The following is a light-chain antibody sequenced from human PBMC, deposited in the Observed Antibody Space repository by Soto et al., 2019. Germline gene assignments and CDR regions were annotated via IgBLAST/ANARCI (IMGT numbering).Light chain of an antibody. V-gene: IGLV2-14*01. J-gene: IGLJ3*02. Sequence: QSALTQPASVSGSPGQSITISCTGTSSDVGGYNYVSWYQQHPGKAPKLIIYEVSNRPSGVSNRFSGSKSGNTASLTVSGLQAEYDADYYCSSYSSVTTLGVFGGGTKLTVL. CDR2: EVS. CDR1: SSDVGGYNY. CDR3: SSYSSVTTLGV.